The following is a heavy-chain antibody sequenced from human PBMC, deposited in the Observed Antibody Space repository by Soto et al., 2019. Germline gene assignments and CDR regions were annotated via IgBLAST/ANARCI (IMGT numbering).Heavy chain of an antibody. CDR2: LYYNGNT. J-gene: IGHJ4*02. CDR3: ARHLTGVSTTFDS. V-gene: IGHV4-59*08. Sequence: SETLSLTCTVSGGSISSYYWSWIRQPPGEGLEWIAYLYYNGNTNYNPSLKSRVTISVDTSKNLVSLRLISVTAADTAVYYCARHLTGVSTTFDSWGQGTLVTVSS. D-gene: IGHD5-12*01. CDR1: GGSISSYY.